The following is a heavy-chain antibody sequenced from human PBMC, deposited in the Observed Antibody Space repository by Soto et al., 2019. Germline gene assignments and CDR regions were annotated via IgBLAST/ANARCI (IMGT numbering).Heavy chain of an antibody. Sequence: EVQLLESGGGLVQPGGSLRLSCAASGFTFSIYGLSWVRQAPGKGLEWVSAISGSGENTYYADSVKGRFTISRDNPKNTGYRQMNSLRAEDRAVYYCARPLGSESYLPIDYGGQGTLVTVS. V-gene: IGHV3-23*01. CDR3: ARPLGSESYLPIDY. D-gene: IGHD3-10*01. J-gene: IGHJ4*02. CDR2: ISGSGENT. CDR1: GFTFSIYG.